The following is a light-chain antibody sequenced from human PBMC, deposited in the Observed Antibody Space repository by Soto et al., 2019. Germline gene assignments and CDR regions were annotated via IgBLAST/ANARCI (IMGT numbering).Light chain of an antibody. CDR2: GAS. J-gene: IGKJ5*01. Sequence: EIVLTQSPATLSLSPGERATLSCSASETIRGLLAWYQQRPGQAPRLLIYGASSRATGIPDRFSGSGSGTDFTLTISRLEPEDFAVYYCQQYDNSPITFGQGTRLEIK. CDR1: ETIRGL. CDR3: QQYDNSPIT. V-gene: IGKV3-20*01.